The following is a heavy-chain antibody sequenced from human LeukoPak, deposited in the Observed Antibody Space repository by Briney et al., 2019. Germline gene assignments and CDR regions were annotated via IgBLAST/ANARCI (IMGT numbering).Heavy chain of an antibody. J-gene: IGHJ4*02. D-gene: IGHD5-18*01. CDR1: GGSISSGGYY. Sequence: SETLSLTCTVSGGSISSGGYYWSWIRQPPGRGLEWIGYIYHSGSTYYNPSLKSRVTISVDRSKNQFSLKLSSVTAADTAVYYCARLTAMAQGYYFDYWGQGTLVTVSS. CDR2: IYHSGST. V-gene: IGHV4-30-2*01. CDR3: ARLTAMAQGYYFDY.